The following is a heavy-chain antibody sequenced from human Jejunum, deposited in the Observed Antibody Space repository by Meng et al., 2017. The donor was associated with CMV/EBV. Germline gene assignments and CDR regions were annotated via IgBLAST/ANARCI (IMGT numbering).Heavy chain of an antibody. V-gene: IGHV3-74*01. Sequence: CAASVFTFSSYWMHWVRQAPGKGLVWVSRINSDGSSTSYADSVKGRFTISRDNAKNSLFLQMDSLRAEDTALYYCATDDYGGNPAYWGQGTLVTVSS. D-gene: IGHD4-23*01. CDR1: VFTFSSYW. J-gene: IGHJ4*02. CDR3: ATDDYGGNPAY. CDR2: INSDGSST.